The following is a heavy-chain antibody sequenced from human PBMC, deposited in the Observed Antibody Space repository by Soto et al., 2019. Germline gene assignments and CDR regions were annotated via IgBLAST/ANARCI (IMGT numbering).Heavy chain of an antibody. CDR2: INPSGGST. V-gene: IGHV1-46*01. CDR3: ARGSYYYDSSGYYSHAFDI. J-gene: IGHJ3*02. CDR1: GYTLTSYY. Sequence: PSLKVPCKDSGYTLTSYYRHWVRQAPGQGLEFMGIINPSGGSTRYAQKFQGRVTMTRDTSTSTVYMELSSLRPEDTAVYYCARGSYYYDSSGYYSHAFDIWGQGTMVTVSS. D-gene: IGHD3-22*01.